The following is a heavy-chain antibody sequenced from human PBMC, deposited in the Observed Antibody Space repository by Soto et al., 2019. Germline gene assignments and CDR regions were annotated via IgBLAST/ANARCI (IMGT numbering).Heavy chain of an antibody. V-gene: IGHV3-66*01. CDR2: IYSGGST. D-gene: IGHD3-22*01. J-gene: IGHJ4*02. CDR3: ARDTPLFSFGYQRGNYFDY. CDR1: GFTFSSYA. Sequence: GSLRLSCAASGFTFSSYAMNWVRQAPGKGLEWVSIIYSGGSTYYADSVKGRFTISRDTSRNTLYLQMSSLRVEDTAVYYCARDTPLFSFGYQRGNYFDYWGQGALVTVSS.